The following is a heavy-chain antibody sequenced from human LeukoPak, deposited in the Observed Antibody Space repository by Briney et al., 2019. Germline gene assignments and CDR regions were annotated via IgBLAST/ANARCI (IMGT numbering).Heavy chain of an antibody. D-gene: IGHD3-22*01. CDR1: GFTFDDYA. Sequence: GGSLRLSCAASGFTFDDYAMHWVRQAPGKGLEWVSGISWNSGSIGYADSVKGRFTISRDNAKNSLYLQMNSLRAEDMALYYCAKGGSGYYYVGAFEIWGQGTMVTVSS. CDR3: AKGGSGYYYVGAFEI. CDR2: ISWNSGSI. V-gene: IGHV3-9*03. J-gene: IGHJ3*02.